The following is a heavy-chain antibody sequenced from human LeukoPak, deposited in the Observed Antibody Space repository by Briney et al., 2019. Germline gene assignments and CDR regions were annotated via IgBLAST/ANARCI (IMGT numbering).Heavy chain of an antibody. CDR2: IYYSGST. Sequence: PSETLSLTCTVSGGSISSYYWSWIRQPPGKGLEWIGYIYYSGSTNCNPSLKSRVTISVDTSKNQFSLKLSSVTAADTAVYYCARQTKAVAGYYFDYWGQGTLVTVSS. V-gene: IGHV4-59*01. CDR1: GGSISSYY. D-gene: IGHD6-19*01. CDR3: ARQTKAVAGYYFDY. J-gene: IGHJ4*02.